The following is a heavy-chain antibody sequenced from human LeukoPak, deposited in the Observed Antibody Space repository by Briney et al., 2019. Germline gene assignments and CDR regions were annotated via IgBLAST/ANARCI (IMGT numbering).Heavy chain of an antibody. J-gene: IGHJ4*02. CDR2: INHSGST. CDR1: GSSFSGYY. D-gene: IGHD6-6*01. CDR3: AREPGWTIAARPFDY. V-gene: IGHV4-34*01. Sequence: PSETLSLTCGVSGSSFSGYYWSWIRQPPGKGLEWIGEINHSGSTNYNASLKSRVTISVDTSRKQFSLKLSSVTAADSAMYYCAREPGWTIAARPFDYCGQGTLATVSS.